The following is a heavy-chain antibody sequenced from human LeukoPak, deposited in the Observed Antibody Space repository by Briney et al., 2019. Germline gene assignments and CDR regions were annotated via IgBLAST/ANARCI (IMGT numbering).Heavy chain of an antibody. CDR1: GGTFSSYA. V-gene: IGHV1-69*13. J-gene: IGHJ6*02. CDR3: ARDRKQWLAHYYYYGMDV. D-gene: IGHD6-19*01. CDR2: IIPIFGTA. Sequence: VASVTVSCKASGGTFSSYAISWVGQAPGQGLEWMGGIIPIFGTANYAQKFRGRVTITADESTSTAYMELSSLRSEDTAVYYCARDRKQWLAHYYYYGMDVWGQGTTVTVSS.